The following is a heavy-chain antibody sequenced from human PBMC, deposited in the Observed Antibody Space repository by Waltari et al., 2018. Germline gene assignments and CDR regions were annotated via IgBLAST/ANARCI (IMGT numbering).Heavy chain of an antibody. J-gene: IGHJ4*02. CDR3: ARLSPPMWVRGVKGGYYFDY. D-gene: IGHD3-10*01. V-gene: IGHV4-39*07. CDR1: GDSVINSNYS. CDR2: IYYSGRS. Sequence: QLQLLESGPGLVKPSETLSLPCTVSGDSVINSNYSWGWIRRPPGKGLEWIGNIYYSGRSSYNPSLKSRVIISVDTSKNQFSVRLTSVTAADTAVFYCARLSPPMWVRGVKGGYYFDYWGPGTLVTVSS.